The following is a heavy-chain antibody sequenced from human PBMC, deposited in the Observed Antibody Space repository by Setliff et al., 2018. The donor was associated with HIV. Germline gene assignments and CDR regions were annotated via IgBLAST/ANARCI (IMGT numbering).Heavy chain of an antibody. D-gene: IGHD1-7*01. CDR3: ARAGYYGTTSYWEYFQH. J-gene: IGHJ1*01. V-gene: IGHV4-34*01. Sequence: SETLSLTCAVYGGSFSGYYWTWIRQSPSGLEWIGEINHRGIANSSPSLKSRVTISIDTSKNQFSLRLTSVTAADTALYYCARAGYYGTTSYWEYFQHWGQGALVTVSS. CDR1: GGSFSGYY. CDR2: INHRGIA.